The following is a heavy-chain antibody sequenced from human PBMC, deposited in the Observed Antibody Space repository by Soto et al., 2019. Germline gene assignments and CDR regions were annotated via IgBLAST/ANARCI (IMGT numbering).Heavy chain of an antibody. CDR2: SIPIFGRA. V-gene: IGHV1-69*01. D-gene: IGHD5-12*01. CDR3: ARGRGYSGDDHYYYFDMDV. Sequence: QVQLVQSGAEVKKPGSSVKVSCKASGGTFNNYPITWVRQAPGQGLEWMGGSIPIFGRANYAQKFQGRVTISVDESTSTAYMELSSLRSEDTAVYYCARGRGYSGDDHYYYFDMDVWGQGTTVTVSS. CDR1: GGTFNNYP. J-gene: IGHJ6*02.